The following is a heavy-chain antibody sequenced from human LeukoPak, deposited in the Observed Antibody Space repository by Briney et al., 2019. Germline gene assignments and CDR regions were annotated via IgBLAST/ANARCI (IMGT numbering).Heavy chain of an antibody. Sequence: GGSLRLSCAASGFKFDDYGMSWVRQAPGKGLEWVSGINWNGGRTGYADSVKGRFTISRDNAKNSLYLQMNSLRAEDTAVYYCARDPYDSSGYGAFDIWGQGTMVTVSS. V-gene: IGHV3-20*04. CDR3: ARDPYDSSGYGAFDI. CDR2: INWNGGRT. CDR1: GFKFDDYG. J-gene: IGHJ3*02. D-gene: IGHD3-22*01.